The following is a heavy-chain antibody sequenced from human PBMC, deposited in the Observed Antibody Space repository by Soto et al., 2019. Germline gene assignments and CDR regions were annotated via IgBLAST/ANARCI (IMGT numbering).Heavy chain of an antibody. V-gene: IGHV3-72*01. J-gene: IGHJ4*02. Sequence: EVQLVESGGGLVQPGGSLRLSCVASGFTFSDHYMDWVRQTPGKGLEWVVRIRNKGNSYTTVYAACVKDRFTISRDNSKNSLYLQMTSLITEDTAVYYCTRGPNFRYLVTTWNSWGQGTLVTVSS. D-gene: IGHD1-7*01. CDR3: TRGPNFRYLVTTWNS. CDR2: IRNKGNSYTT. CDR1: GFTFSDHY.